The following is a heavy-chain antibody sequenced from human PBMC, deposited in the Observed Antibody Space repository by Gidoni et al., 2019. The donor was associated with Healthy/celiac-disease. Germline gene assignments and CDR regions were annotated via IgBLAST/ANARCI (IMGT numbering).Heavy chain of an antibody. D-gene: IGHD3-16*01. CDR3: VKDLGDGPWVGPYGY. CDR1: GFTFSSYA. CDR2: ISSNGGST. Sequence: EVQLVESGGGLVQPGGSLRLSCSASGFTFSSYAMHWVRQAPGKGLEYVSAISSNGGSTYYADSVKGRFTISRDNSKNTLYLQMSSLRAEDTAVYYCVKDLGDGPWVGPYGYWGQGTLVTVSS. V-gene: IGHV3-64D*09. J-gene: IGHJ4*02.